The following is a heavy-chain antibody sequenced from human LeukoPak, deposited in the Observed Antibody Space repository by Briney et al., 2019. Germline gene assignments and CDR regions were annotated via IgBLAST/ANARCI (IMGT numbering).Heavy chain of an antibody. CDR3: AKDHANTPVVTN. J-gene: IGHJ4*02. V-gene: IGHV3-23*01. CDR1: GFTFSDYA. Sequence: PGGSLRLSCAVSGFTFSDYAMSWVRQAPGKGLEWLSVTSGGSSGSTYYADSVTGRFTVSRDNSKNTVDLQMNNLRVDDTAIYYCAKDHANTPVVTNWGQGTLVTVSS. D-gene: IGHD2-21*02. CDR2: TSGGSSGST.